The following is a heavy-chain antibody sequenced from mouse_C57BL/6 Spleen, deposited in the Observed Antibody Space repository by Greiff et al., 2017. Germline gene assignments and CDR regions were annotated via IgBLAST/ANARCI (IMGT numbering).Heavy chain of an antibody. CDR1: GYTFTSYW. CDR2: IDPSDSYT. CDR3: ARRMGGKGGYYYAMDY. V-gene: IGHV1-50*01. Sequence: QVQLQQPGAELVKPGASVKLSCKASGYTFTSYWMQWVKQRPGQGLEWIGEIDPSDSYTNYNQKFKGKATLTVDTSSSTAYMQLSSLTSEDSAVYYCARRMGGKGGYYYAMDYWGQGTSVTVSS. D-gene: IGHD2-1*01. J-gene: IGHJ4*01.